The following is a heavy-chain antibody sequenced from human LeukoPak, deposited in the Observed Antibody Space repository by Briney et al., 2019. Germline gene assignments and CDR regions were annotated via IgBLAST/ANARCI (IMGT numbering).Heavy chain of an antibody. CDR2: IIPIFGTA. CDR3: ELYGSGSYYSPSRDY. J-gene: IGHJ4*02. CDR1: GGTFSSYA. V-gene: IGHV1-69*05. Sequence: PVKVSCKASGGTFSSYAISWVRQAPGQGLEWMGGIIPIFGTANYAQKFQGRVTITTDESTSTAYMELSSLRSEDTAVYYCELYGSGSYYSPSRDYWGQGTLVTVSS. D-gene: IGHD3-10*01.